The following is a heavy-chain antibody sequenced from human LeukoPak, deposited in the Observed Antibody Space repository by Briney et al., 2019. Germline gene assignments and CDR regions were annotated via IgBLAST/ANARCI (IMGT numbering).Heavy chain of an antibody. J-gene: IGHJ4*02. V-gene: IGHV3-23*01. Sequence: GGSLRLSCAASGFTFSSYVMNWLRQAPGEGLEWVSTISGSDDRTFYADSVKGRFTISRDNSKNTVYLQMNSLRAEDTAVYYCAKDPVAGKFDSWGQGTLVTVSS. D-gene: IGHD6-19*01. CDR1: GFTFSSYV. CDR3: AKDPVAGKFDS. CDR2: ISGSDDRT.